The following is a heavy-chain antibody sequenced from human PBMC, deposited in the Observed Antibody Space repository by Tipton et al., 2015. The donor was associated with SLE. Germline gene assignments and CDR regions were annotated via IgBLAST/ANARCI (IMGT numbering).Heavy chain of an antibody. D-gene: IGHD3-22*01. CDR1: GGSISSGDHY. CDR3: ARLEGSGYYYFDY. V-gene: IGHV4-31*03. Sequence: TLSLTCTVSGGSISSGDHYWSWIRQHPGKGLECIGNVHHSGTTHYNPSLESRLNISMDTSNNQFSLKLASVTAADTAVYYCARLEGSGYYYFDYWGQGSLVTVSS. J-gene: IGHJ4*02. CDR2: VHHSGTT.